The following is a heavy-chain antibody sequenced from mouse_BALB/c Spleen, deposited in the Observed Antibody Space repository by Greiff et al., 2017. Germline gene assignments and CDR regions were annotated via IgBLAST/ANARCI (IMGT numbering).Heavy chain of an antibody. CDR2: IYPGSGST. D-gene: IGHD2-4*01. V-gene: IGHV1S22*01. CDR3: TRGDYDYGYAMDY. CDR1: GYTFTSYW. J-gene: IGHJ4*01. Sequence: QPGSELVRPGASVKLSCKASGYTFTSYWMHWVKQRHGQGLEWIGNIYPGSGSTNYDEKFKSKGTLTVDTSSSTAYMHLSSLTSEDSAVYYCTRGDYDYGYAMDYWGQGTSVTVSS.